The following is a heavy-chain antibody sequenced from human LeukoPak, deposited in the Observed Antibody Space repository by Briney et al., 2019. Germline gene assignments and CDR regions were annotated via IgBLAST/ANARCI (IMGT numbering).Heavy chain of an antibody. Sequence: PGRSLRLSCAASGFTFSSYAMHWVHQAPGKGLEWVAVISYDGSNKYYADSVKGRFTISRDNSKNTLYLQMNSLRAEDTAVYYCAREEEVAAAGTGYFDYWGQGTLVTVSS. J-gene: IGHJ4*02. CDR1: GFTFSSYA. CDR3: AREEEVAAAGTGYFDY. D-gene: IGHD6-13*01. CDR2: ISYDGSNK. V-gene: IGHV3-30-3*01.